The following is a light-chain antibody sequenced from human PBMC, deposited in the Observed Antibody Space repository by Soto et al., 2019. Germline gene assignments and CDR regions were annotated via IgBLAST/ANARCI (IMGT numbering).Light chain of an antibody. V-gene: IGKV1-5*01. J-gene: IGKJ1*01. Sequence: DVQMTQSPSTLSAAVGDGVTITCRASQTISGWLAWYQQRPGKAPKLLISDASSLRSGVPSRFSGSRSGPEFTLTIISLQPDDFGSYYCQQYKSYPLTFGHGTKVEV. CDR2: DAS. CDR3: QQYKSYPLT. CDR1: QTISGW.